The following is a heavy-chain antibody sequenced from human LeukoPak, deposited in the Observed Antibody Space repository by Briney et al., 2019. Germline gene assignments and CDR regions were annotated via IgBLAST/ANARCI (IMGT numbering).Heavy chain of an antibody. CDR2: TSYRSKWYN. D-gene: IGHD6-13*01. CDR3: ARGAGPKQQLTAYYFDY. CDR1: GDSVPSNSAA. V-gene: IGHV6-1*01. Sequence: SQTLSLTCAISGDSVPSNSAAWNCIRQSPSRGLECLGRTSYRSKWYNDYAVSVKSRTTLNPDTSKNQFSLQLNSVTPEDTAVYYCARGAGPKQQLTAYYFDYWGQGTLVTVSS. J-gene: IGHJ4*02.